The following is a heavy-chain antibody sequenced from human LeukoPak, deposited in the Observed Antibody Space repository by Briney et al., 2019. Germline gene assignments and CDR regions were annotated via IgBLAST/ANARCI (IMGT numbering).Heavy chain of an antibody. CDR1: GGSITSYY. V-gene: IGHV4-59*08. CDR2: IYYTGIT. CDR3: ARHRDGYNWFTAFDI. J-gene: IGHJ3*02. Sequence: SETLSLTCTVSGGSITSYYWSWIRQPPGKGLEWIGHIYYTGITSYNPSLKSRVTISVDTSKNQFSLKLSSVTAADTAVYYCARHRDGYNWFTAFDIWGQGTMVTVSS. D-gene: IGHD5-24*01.